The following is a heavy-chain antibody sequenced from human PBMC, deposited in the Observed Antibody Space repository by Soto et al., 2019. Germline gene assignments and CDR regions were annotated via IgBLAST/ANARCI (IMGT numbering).Heavy chain of an antibody. J-gene: IGHJ5*02. V-gene: IGHV1-2*02. CDR2: INPNTGAT. CDR1: RYIFTAYF. Sequence: QVQLCQSGAEVKKPGAAVMVSGKAPRYIFTAYFMHRQRQAPGLGLDWKGWINPNTGATQYALSFQGRVTMTRHTSISTAYIDLSSLRSDDTGVYSCASHYPCARFDPWGQGTMVIVSS. CDR3: ASHYPCARFDP. D-gene: IGHD1-26*01.